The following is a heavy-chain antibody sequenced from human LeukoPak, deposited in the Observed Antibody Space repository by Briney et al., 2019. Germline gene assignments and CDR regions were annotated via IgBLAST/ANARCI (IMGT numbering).Heavy chain of an antibody. Sequence: PGGSLRLSCAVSGFTFRNYAIHWVRQAPGKGLEWVAFISYDGNVKYYADSVKGRFTISRDNSKNTLYLQMNSLRAEDTAVYYCANYDSSGYYGFDYWGQGTLVTVSS. D-gene: IGHD3-22*01. CDR3: ANYDSSGYYGFDY. CDR1: GFTFRNYA. CDR2: ISYDGNVK. V-gene: IGHV3-30-3*01. J-gene: IGHJ4*02.